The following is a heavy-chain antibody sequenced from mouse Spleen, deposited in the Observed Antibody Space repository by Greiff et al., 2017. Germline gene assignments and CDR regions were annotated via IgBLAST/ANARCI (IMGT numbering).Heavy chain of an antibody. D-gene: IGHD4-1*01. J-gene: IGHJ3*01. CDR3: ARDWDKRAWFAY. Sequence: EVKVVESGAELVKPGASVKLSCTASGFNIKDTYMHWVKQRPEQGLEWIGRIDPANGNTKYDPKFQGKATITADTSSNTAYLQLSSLTSEDTAVYYCARDWDKRAWFAYWGQGTLVTVSA. CDR1: GFNIKDTY. CDR2: IDPANGNT. V-gene: IGHV14-3*02.